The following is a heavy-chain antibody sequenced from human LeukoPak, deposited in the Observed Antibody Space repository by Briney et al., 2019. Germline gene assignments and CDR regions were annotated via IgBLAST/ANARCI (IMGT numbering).Heavy chain of an antibody. Sequence: ASVKVSCKASGYTFTSYDINWVRQATGQGLEWMGWMNPNSGNTGYAQKFQGRVTMTRNTSISTAYMELSSLRSADTAVYYCARGPVLRYFDWLSLSSGWFDPWGQGTLVTVSS. V-gene: IGHV1-8*01. J-gene: IGHJ5*02. CDR3: ARGPVLRYFDWLSLSSGWFDP. CDR1: GYTFTSYD. D-gene: IGHD3-9*01. CDR2: MNPNSGNT.